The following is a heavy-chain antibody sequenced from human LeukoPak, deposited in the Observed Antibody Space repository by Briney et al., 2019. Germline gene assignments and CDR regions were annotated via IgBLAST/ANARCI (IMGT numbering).Heavy chain of an antibody. CDR2: IGNSGADT. CDR3: AKPPYSSDSNY. V-gene: IGHV3-23*01. CDR1: GFTFSSYA. D-gene: IGHD6-19*01. J-gene: IGHJ4*02. Sequence: GGSLRLSCAASGFTFSSYAMHWVRQAPGMGLEWVSAIGNSGADTFYADSVKGRFTISRDNSKNTLYLQMNRLRAEDTAVYYCAKPPYSSDSNYWGQGALVTVSS.